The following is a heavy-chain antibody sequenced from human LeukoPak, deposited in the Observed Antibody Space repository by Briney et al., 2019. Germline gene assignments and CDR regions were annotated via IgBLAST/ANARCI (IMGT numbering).Heavy chain of an antibody. V-gene: IGHV4-61*02. CDR2: IYASGST. CDR1: GGSISSGSYY. J-gene: IGHJ4*02. CDR3: ARWSRRWYYFDY. D-gene: IGHD6-13*01. Sequence: SESLSLTCTVSGGSISSGSYYWSWIRHPAGKGLEWIGRIYASGSTNYSPSLKSRVTISVDTPKNQSSLKLSSVTDADTAVYYCARWSRRWYYFDYWGQGTLVTVSS.